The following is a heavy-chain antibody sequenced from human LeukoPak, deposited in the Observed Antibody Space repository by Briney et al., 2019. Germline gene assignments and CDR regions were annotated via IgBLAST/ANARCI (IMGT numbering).Heavy chain of an antibody. CDR1: GFTFSNYW. J-gene: IGHJ4*02. CDR2: IKEDGSQK. V-gene: IGHV3-7*01. D-gene: IGHD3-22*01. CDR3: ARDHQNGYYFY. Sequence: GGSLRLSCAASGFTFSNYWMTWVRQAPGKGVKWVANIKEDGSQKYYVGSVKGRFTVSRDNAKNSLYLQMNSLRAEDTAVYFCARDHQNGYYFYWGQGTVVTVSS.